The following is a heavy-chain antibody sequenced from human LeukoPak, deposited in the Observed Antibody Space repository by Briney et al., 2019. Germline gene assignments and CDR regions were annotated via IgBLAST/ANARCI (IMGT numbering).Heavy chain of an antibody. CDR2: MKANSGDR. D-gene: IGHD2-15*01. V-gene: IGHV1-8*01. CDR1: GYTFGNYE. Sequence: ASVKVSCKASGYTFGNYEINWVRQAPGQGLEWMGWMKANSGDRGYPEKFRGRVTMTRDTSVSTAYMELNSLRFEDTAVYYCARGNCSGHACYTAGFLQHWGQGTLITVSS. J-gene: IGHJ1*01. CDR3: ARGNCSGHACYTAGFLQH.